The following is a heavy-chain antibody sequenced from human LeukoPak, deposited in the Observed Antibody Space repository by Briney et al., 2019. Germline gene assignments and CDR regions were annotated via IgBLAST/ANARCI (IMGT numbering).Heavy chain of an antibody. CDR2: VYHSGST. CDR3: AREQVVPAALSFYFDS. J-gene: IGHJ4*02. D-gene: IGHD2-2*01. V-gene: IGHV4-38-2*02. CDR1: GYSISSAYY. Sequence: SETLSLTCTVSGYSISSAYYWGWIRQPPGKGLEWIGSVYHSGSTYYNPSLKSRVTISVDTSKNQFSLKLTSVTAADTAVYYCAREQVVPAALSFYFDSWGQGTQVTASS.